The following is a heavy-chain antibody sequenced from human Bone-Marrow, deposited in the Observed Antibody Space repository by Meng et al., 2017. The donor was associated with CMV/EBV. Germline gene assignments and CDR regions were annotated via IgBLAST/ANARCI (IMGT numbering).Heavy chain of an antibody. V-gene: IGHV4-34*01. D-gene: IGHD2-21*01. J-gene: IGHJ4*02. CDR3: ARGSGSCGGDCYNFDY. Sequence: GSLRLSCAVYGGSFSGYYWSWIRQPPGKGLEWIGEINHSGSTNYNPSLKSRVTISVDTSKNQFSLKLSSVTAADTAVYYCARGSGSCGGDCYNFDYWGQGTLVTVSS. CDR2: INHSGST. CDR1: GGSFSGYY.